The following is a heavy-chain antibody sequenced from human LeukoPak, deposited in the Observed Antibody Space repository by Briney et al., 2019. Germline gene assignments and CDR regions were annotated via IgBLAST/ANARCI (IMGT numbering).Heavy chain of an antibody. CDR2: ISSSSSYI. Sequence: GGSLRLSCAASGFTFSSYSMNWVRQAPGKGLEWVSSISSSSSYIYYADSVKGRFTISTDNAKNSLYLQMNSLRAEDTAVYYCARAETIQTYFDYWGQGTLVTVSS. CDR1: GFTFSSYS. CDR3: ARAETIQTYFDY. V-gene: IGHV3-21*01. J-gene: IGHJ4*02. D-gene: IGHD1-1*01.